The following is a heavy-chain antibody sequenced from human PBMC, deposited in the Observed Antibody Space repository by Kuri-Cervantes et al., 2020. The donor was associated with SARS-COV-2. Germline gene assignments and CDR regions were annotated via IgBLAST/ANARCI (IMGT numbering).Heavy chain of an antibody. Sequence: SETLSLTCTVSGGSISSSSYYWGWIRQPPGKGLEWIGSIYYSGSTYYNPSLKRRVTISVDTSKNQFSLKLTSVTAADTAVYYCARQESQYSFGYLGYFGYWGQGTLVTVSS. CDR3: ARQESQYSFGYLGYFGY. D-gene: IGHD5-18*01. CDR1: GGSISSSSYY. CDR2: IYYSGST. J-gene: IGHJ4*02. V-gene: IGHV4-39*07.